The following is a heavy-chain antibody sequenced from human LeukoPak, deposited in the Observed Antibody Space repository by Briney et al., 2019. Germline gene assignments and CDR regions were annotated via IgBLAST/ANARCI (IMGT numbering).Heavy chain of an antibody. D-gene: IGHD5-12*01. Sequence: GGSLRLSCAASGFTVSNKYMNWVRQAPGKGLEWVSAITSGGNTYCADSVKGRLTTSRDNSKNTLYVQMNSLRAEDTAIYYCARGRGYRDYDRTLDYWGEGGLVTVSS. CDR2: ITSGGNT. CDR1: GFTVSNKY. V-gene: IGHV3-53*01. CDR3: ARGRGYRDYDRTLDY. J-gene: IGHJ4*02.